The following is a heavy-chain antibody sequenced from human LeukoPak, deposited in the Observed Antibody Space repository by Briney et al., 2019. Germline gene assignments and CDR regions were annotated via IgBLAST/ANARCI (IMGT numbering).Heavy chain of an antibody. V-gene: IGHV4-39*01. J-gene: IGHJ6*02. CDR1: GGSISSSSYY. D-gene: IGHD2-2*02. CDR2: IYYSGST. CDR3: ARRKGYCSSTSCYSHYYYGMDV. Sequence: PSETLSLTCTVSGGSISSSSYYWGWIRQPPGEGLGWIGSIYYSGSTYYNPSLKSRVTISVDTSKHQFSLQLSSVTAADTAVYYCARRKGYCSSTSCYSHYYYGMDVWGQGTTVTVSS.